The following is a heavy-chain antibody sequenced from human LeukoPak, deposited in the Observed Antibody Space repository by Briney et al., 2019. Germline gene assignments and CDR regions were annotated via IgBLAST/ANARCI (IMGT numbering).Heavy chain of an antibody. D-gene: IGHD3-9*01. CDR3: GIGRKFDWLLCHH. J-gene: IGHJ5*02. CDR2: FDPEGGET. CDR1: GYTLTGVS. Sequence: ASVKVSCKISGYTLTGVSMHWLRQAPGKGLEWMGGFDPEGGETVYAQKFQGRVTMTEDPSADTAYTELRSLSSEDTAVYYCGIGRKFDWLLCHHWGQGTLVTVSS. V-gene: IGHV1-24*01.